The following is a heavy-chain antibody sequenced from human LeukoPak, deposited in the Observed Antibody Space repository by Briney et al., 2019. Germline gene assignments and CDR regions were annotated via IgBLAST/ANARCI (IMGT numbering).Heavy chain of an antibody. J-gene: IGHJ4*02. CDR2: IIPIFGTA. CDR3: ARVSYSSSSMGIDY. D-gene: IGHD6-6*01. CDR1: GGTFSSYA. V-gene: IGHV1-69*05. Sequence: SVKVSCKASGGTFSSYAISWVRQAPGQGLEWMGGIIPIFGTANYAQKFQGRVTMTRNTSISTAYMELSSLRSEDTAVYYCARVSYSSSSMGIDYWGQGTLVTVSS.